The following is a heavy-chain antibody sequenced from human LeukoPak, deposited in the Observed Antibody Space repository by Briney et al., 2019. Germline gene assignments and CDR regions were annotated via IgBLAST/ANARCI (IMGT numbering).Heavy chain of an antibody. CDR2: ISWNSGSI. D-gene: IGHD3-16*01. CDR3: AQDIGGAILDS. Sequence: SLRLSCAATGFTFDDYAMHWVRQAPGKGLEWVSGISWNSGSIGYADSVKGRFTISRDNAKNSLYLQMNSLRAEDTALYYCAQDIGGAILDSWGQGTLVTVSS. V-gene: IGHV3-9*01. J-gene: IGHJ4*02. CDR1: GFTFDDYA.